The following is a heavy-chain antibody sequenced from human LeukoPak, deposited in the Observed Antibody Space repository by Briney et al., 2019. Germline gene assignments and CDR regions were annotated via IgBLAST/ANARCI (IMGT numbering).Heavy chain of an antibody. D-gene: IGHD2-2*01. J-gene: IGHJ6*02. CDR2: INPNSGGT. CDR3: ARDEYCSSTSSTYYYYYGMDV. V-gene: IGHV1-2*02. Sequence: ASVKVSCKASGYTFTGYYMHWVRQAPGQGLEWMGWINPNSGGTNYAQKFQGRVTMTRDTSISTAYMELSRLGSDDTAVYYCARDEYCSSTSSTYYYYYGMDVWGQGNTVTVSS. CDR1: GYTFTGYY.